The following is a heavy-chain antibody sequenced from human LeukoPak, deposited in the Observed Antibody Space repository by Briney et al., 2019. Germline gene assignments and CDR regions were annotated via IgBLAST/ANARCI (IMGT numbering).Heavy chain of an antibody. Sequence: GGSLRLSCAASGFTFATYAMSWVRQAPGKGLEWVSTFYETGKTDHADSVKGRFTVSRDTSKNTLYLQMNSLRAEDTATYYCAKRGAGSGGLHYWGQGTLVTVSS. J-gene: IGHJ4*02. D-gene: IGHD6-19*01. CDR1: GFTFATYA. V-gene: IGHV3-23*01. CDR2: FYETGKT. CDR3: AKRGAGSGGLHY.